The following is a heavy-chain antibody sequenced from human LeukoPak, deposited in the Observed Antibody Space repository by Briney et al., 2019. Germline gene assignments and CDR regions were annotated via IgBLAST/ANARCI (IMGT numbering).Heavy chain of an antibody. J-gene: IGHJ6*02. D-gene: IGHD4-4*01. Sequence: PGGSLTLSCTASGFTFSGYSMNWVRQAPGKGLEWVSYISESSSHTYNADSVKGRFTISRDNAKNSLYLQMNSLRVEDTGIYYCARDRAVKARIGGMDVWGQGTTVSVSS. V-gene: IGHV3-21*06. CDR2: ISESSSHT. CDR3: ARDRAVKARIGGMDV. CDR1: GFTFSGYS.